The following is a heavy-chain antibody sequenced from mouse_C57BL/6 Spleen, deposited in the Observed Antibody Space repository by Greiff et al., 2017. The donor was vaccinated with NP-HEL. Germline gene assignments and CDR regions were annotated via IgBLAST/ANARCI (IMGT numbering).Heavy chain of an antibody. D-gene: IGHD2-3*01. CDR1: GFTFSDYG. V-gene: IGHV5-17*01. CDR2: ISSGSSTI. Sequence: EVQLQESGGGLVKPGGSLKLSCAASGFTFSDYGMHWVRQAPEKGLGWVAYISSGSSTIYYADTVKGRFTISRDNAKNTLFLQMTSLRSEDTAMYYCARNDGYSFAYWGQGTLVTVSA. CDR3: ARNDGYSFAY. J-gene: IGHJ3*01.